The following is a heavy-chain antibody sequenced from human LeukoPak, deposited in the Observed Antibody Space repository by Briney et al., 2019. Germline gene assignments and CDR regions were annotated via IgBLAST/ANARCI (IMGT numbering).Heavy chain of an antibody. D-gene: IGHD6-13*01. CDR3: ARVRIAAAGDYYYYYMDV. Sequence: GASVKVSCKASGYTFTGYYMHWVRQAPGQGLEWMGWINPNSGGTSYAQKFQGRVTMTRDTSISTAYMELSRLRSDDTAVYYCARVRIAAAGDYYYYYMDVWGKGTTVTVSS. V-gene: IGHV1-2*02. J-gene: IGHJ6*03. CDR2: INPNSGGT. CDR1: GYTFTGYY.